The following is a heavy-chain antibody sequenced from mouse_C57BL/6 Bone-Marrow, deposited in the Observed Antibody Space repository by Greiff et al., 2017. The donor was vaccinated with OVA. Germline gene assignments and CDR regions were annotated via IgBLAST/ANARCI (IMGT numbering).Heavy chain of an antibody. CDR1: GFNIKDYY. V-gene: IGHV14-2*01. CDR3: ALLWLRRGFAY. Sequence: VQLQQSGAELVKPGASVKLSCTASGFNIKDYYMHWVKQRTEQGLEWIGRIDPEDGDTKYAPTFQGKATITADTSSNTAYLQLSSLTSEDTAVNYCALLWLRRGFAYWGQGTLVTVSA. D-gene: IGHD2-9*01. J-gene: IGHJ3*01. CDR2: IDPEDGDT.